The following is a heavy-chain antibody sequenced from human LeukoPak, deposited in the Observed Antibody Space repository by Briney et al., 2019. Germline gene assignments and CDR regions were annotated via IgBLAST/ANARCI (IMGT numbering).Heavy chain of an antibody. D-gene: IGHD3-10*01. V-gene: IGHV1-2*02. J-gene: IGHJ6*03. CDR1: GYIFTGYY. CDR2: INPNSGGT. Sequence: ASVKVSCKASGYIFTGYYIYWVRQAPGQGLEWMGWINPNSGGTNYAQKFQGRVTMTRDTSISTAYMELSRLRSDDTAVYYCARAVSGSGSYYRYYYYYMDVWGKGTTVTISS. CDR3: ARAVSGSGSYYRYYYYYMDV.